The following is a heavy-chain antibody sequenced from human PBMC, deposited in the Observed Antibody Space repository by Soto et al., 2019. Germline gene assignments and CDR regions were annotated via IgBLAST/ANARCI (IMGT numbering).Heavy chain of an antibody. V-gene: IGHV3-15*07. Sequence: EVQLVESAGGLVKPGGSLRLACVASGFSFNEAWMNWVRQAPGEGLEWVGRIKTSAGGGATDYAAPVQGRFTISRDDSKNALYRHRNSLRTDDTTIYYCTTGSVEGIWGQGTTVNVSS. D-gene: IGHD2-15*01. J-gene: IGHJ6*02. CDR1: GFSFNEAW. CDR3: TTGSVEGI. CDR2: IKTSAGGGAT.